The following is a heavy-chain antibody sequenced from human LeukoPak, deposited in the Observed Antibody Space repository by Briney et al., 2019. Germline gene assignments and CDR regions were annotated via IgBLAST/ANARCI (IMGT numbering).Heavy chain of an antibody. J-gene: IGHJ6*03. CDR1: GFTFDDYA. CDR2: ISWNSGSI. V-gene: IGHV3-9*01. Sequence: GRSLRLSCAASGFTFDDYAMHWVRQAPGKGLEWVSGISWNSGSIGYADSVKGRFTISRDNAKNSLYLQMNSLRAEDTAVYYCAEESQGYMDVWGKGTTVTVSS. CDR3: AEESQGYMDV.